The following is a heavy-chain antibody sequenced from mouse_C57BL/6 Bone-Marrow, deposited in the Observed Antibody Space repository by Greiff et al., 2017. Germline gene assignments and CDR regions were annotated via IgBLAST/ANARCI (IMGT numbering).Heavy chain of an antibody. D-gene: IGHD2-5*01. CDR2: IDPENGDT. J-gene: IGHJ3*01. Sequence: EVQLQQSGAELVRPGASVKLSCTASGFNIKDDYMHWVKQRPEQGLEWIGWIDPENGDTEYASKFQGKANIKAEPSSTTAYLQLSSLTSEDTAVYYCTIYSNYGGFAYWGQGTLVTVSA. CDR1: GFNIKDDY. CDR3: TIYSNYGGFAY. V-gene: IGHV14-4*01.